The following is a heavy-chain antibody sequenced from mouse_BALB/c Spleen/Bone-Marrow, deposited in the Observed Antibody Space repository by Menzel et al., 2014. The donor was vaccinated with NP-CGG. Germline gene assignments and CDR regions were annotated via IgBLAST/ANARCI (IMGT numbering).Heavy chain of an antibody. V-gene: IGHV1-66*01. D-gene: IGHD2-14*01. CDR1: GYSFTSYY. Sequence: QVQLKQSGPGLVRPGASVKISCKASGYSFTSYYIHWVKQRPGQGLEWIGWIFPGSGNTKYNEKFKGKATLTADTSSSTAYMQLSSLTSEDSAVYFCAKRDKYDDYAMDYWGQGTSVTVSS. J-gene: IGHJ4*01. CDR2: IFPGSGNT. CDR3: AKRDKYDDYAMDY.